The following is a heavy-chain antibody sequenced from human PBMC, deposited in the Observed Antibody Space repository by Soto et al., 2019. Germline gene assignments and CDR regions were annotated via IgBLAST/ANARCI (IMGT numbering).Heavy chain of an antibody. Sequence: ASLKFSCWASGYTFTHYGIRWVRQASGQGLEWMAWTSANNDDTNYAQRRQGRFTLTTDTSTGTGDMARRSLKSDDTAVYYCARDERATCIGSGCYSSDYWGPGTLVPVSS. CDR1: GYTFTHYG. D-gene: IGHD2-15*01. J-gene: IGHJ4*01. CDR3: ARDERATCIGSGCYSSDY. V-gene: IGHV1-18*01. CDR2: TSANNDDT.